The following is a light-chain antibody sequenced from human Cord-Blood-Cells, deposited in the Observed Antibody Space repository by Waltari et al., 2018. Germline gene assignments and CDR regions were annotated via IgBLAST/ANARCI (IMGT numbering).Light chain of an antibody. CDR2: GAS. J-gene: IGKJ4*01. CDR3: QQYGSSPLT. Sequence: EIVLTQSPGTLFLSPGERATLSCRASQSVSSSYLACYQQKPGQAPRLPIYGASSRATGIPDRFSGSGSGTDFTLTISRLEPEDFAVYYCQQYGSSPLTFGGGTKVEIK. CDR1: QSVSSSY. V-gene: IGKV3-20*01.